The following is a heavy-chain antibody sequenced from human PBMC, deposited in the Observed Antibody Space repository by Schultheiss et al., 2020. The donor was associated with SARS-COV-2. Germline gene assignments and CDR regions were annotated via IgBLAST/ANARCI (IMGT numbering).Heavy chain of an antibody. CDR1: GFTFSSYG. D-gene: IGHD6-19*01. CDR3: ARGEYSSGWPTYGMDV. Sequence: ESLKISCAASGFTFSSYGMHWVRQAPGKGLEWIGEINHSGSTNYNPSLKSRVTISVDTSKNQFSLKLSSVTAADTAVYYCARGEYSSGWPTYGMDVWGQGTTVTVSS. CDR2: INHSGST. J-gene: IGHJ6*02. V-gene: IGHV4-34*01.